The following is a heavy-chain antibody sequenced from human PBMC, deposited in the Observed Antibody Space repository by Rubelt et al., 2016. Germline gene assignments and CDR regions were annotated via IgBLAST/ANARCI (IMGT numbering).Heavy chain of an antibody. V-gene: IGHV3-48*04. CDR2: ISSRSSLL. CDR1: GSPFSGYS. J-gene: IGHJ5*02. Sequence: EVQLLESGGGLEQPGGSLRLSCAASGSPFSGYSMNWLRQAPGQGLEWVSYISSRSSLLYSADSVKGRFTISRDNAKNSLYLQMNSLRAEDTAVYYCVRDRNWGWFDPWGQGTLVTVSS. D-gene: IGHD7-27*01. CDR3: VRDRNWGWFDP.